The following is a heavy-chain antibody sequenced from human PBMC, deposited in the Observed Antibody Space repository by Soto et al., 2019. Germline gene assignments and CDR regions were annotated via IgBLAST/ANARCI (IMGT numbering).Heavy chain of an antibody. D-gene: IGHD6-19*01. Sequence: EVQLVESGGGLVQPGGSLRLSCAASGFTFSSYSMNWVRQAPGKGLEWVSYISSGSSTIYYADSVKGRFTISIDNAKNSLYLQMNSLRAEDTAVYYCARVPYSSGSFDYWGQGTLVTVSS. V-gene: IGHV3-48*01. CDR3: ARVPYSSGSFDY. J-gene: IGHJ4*02. CDR1: GFTFSSYS. CDR2: ISSGSSTI.